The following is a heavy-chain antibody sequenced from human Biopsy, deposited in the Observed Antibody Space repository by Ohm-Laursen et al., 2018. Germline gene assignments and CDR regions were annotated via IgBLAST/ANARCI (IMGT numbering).Heavy chain of an antibody. Sequence: SETLSLTCTVSGDSISSYYWSWIRQPPGKGLEWIGYVYCTGSTDYNPSLQSRVTISVDTSKNHFSLRLRSVTPADTAIYCARDRGYYSDRTVPGYFDLWGRGTLVTVSS. CDR3: ARDRGYYSDRTVPGYFDL. CDR2: VYCTGST. D-gene: IGHD3-22*01. V-gene: IGHV4-59*01. CDR1: GDSISSYY. J-gene: IGHJ2*01.